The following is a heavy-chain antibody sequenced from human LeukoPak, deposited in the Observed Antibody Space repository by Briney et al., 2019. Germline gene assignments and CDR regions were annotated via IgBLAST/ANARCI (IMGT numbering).Heavy chain of an antibody. V-gene: IGHV3-13*01. J-gene: IGHJ6*03. CDR3: ARGPPRGKYYYMDV. CDR1: GFTFSSYG. D-gene: IGHD1-1*01. Sequence: PGRSLRLSCAASGFTFSSYGMHWVRQAPGKGLEWVSTIGTASDSYYPGSVEGRFTLSRDNAKNSLYLQMNSLTAGETAVYYCARGPPRGKYYYMDVWGKGTTVTVSS. CDR2: IGTASDS.